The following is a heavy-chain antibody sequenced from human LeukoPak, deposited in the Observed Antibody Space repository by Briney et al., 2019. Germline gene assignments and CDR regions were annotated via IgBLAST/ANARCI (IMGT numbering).Heavy chain of an antibody. CDR1: GYTFTVNY. D-gene: IGHD2-2*01. CDR2: MNPNSGVT. CDR3: TKGAGTSWFDY. V-gene: IGHV1-2*02. Sequence: ASVKVSCKPSGYTFTVNYLHWVRPAPGQGLEWVGWMNPNSGVTVYAQNFQGRVAMTRDTSISTAYMELSSLTSDDTAVYYCTKGAGTSWFDYWGQGSLVTVSS. J-gene: IGHJ4*02.